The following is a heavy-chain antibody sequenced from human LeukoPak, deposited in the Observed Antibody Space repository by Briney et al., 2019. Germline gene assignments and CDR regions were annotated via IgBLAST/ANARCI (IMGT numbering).Heavy chain of an antibody. J-gene: IGHJ4*01. Sequence: SETPSLTCTVPGDSLTRYLWTWIWPRAQRRLEWIGRIYDSGTTNYNPYLKSRVSMSVETPKNQFPLRLNSVTAADTAVYYCARQSDSGGYFEYWGQGIRVTVSS. V-gene: IGHV4-4*07. CDR1: GDSLTRYL. CDR3: ARQSDSGGYFEY. D-gene: IGHD2-15*01. CDR2: IYDSGTT.